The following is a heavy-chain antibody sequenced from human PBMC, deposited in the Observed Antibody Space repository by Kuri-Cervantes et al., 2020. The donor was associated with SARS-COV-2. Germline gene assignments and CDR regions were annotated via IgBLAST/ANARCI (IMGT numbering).Heavy chain of an antibody. CDR1: GGTISSYT. CDR2: IIPILGIA. D-gene: IGHD6-19*01. CDR3: ASGAVGDLFDY. V-gene: IGHV1-69*02. Sequence: SAVHVSCKASGGTISSYTISWVRQAPGQGREWMGRIIPILGIANYEQKFQGRVTITADKSTSTDYMELSSLRSEDTAVYYCASGAVGDLFDYWGQGTLVIVSS. J-gene: IGHJ4*02.